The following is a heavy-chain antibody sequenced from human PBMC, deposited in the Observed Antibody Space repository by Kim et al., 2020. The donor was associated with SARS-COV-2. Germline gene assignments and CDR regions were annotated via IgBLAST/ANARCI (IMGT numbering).Heavy chain of an antibody. CDR3: ARDRLRRGVDTAMDSDY. D-gene: IGHD5-18*01. CDR2: IIPIFGTA. J-gene: IGHJ4*02. V-gene: IGHV1-69*13. CDR1: GGTFSSYA. Sequence: SVKVSCKASGGTFSSYAISWVRQAPGQALEWMGGIIPIFGTANYAQKFQGRVTITADESTSTAYMELSSLRSEDTAVYYCARDRLRRGVDTAMDSDYWGQGTLVTVSS.